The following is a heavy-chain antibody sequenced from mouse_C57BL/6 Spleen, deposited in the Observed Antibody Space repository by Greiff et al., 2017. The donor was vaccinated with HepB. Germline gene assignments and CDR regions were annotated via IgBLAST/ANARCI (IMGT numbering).Heavy chain of an antibody. CDR3: VTGTAFAY. Sequence: QVQLQQSGAELARPGASVKLSCKASGYTFTSYGISWVKQRTGQGLEWIGEIYPRSGNTYYNEKFKGKATLTADKSSSTAYMELRSLTSEDAAVYFCVTGTAFAYWGQGTLVTVSA. CDR2: IYPRSGNT. J-gene: IGHJ3*01. D-gene: IGHD4-1*01. CDR1: GYTFTSYG. V-gene: IGHV1-81*01.